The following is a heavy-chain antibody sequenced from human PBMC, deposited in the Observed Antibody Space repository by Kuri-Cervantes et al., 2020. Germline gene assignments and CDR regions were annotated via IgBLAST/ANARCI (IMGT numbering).Heavy chain of an antibody. J-gene: IGHJ3*01. D-gene: IGHD1-26*01. CDR3: ARDGKHTNSFDV. CDR2: IWYDGSNK. CDR1: GFTFSSYG. V-gene: IGHV3-33*01. Sequence: GESLKISCAASGFTFSSYGMHWVRQAPGKGLGWVAVIWYDGSNKYYADSMKGRFTISRDNAKNSLYLQMSSLRAEDTAIYYCARDGKHTNSFDVWGQGTMVTVSS.